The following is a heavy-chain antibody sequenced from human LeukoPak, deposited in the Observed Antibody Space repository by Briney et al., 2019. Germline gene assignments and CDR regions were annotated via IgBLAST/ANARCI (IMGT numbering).Heavy chain of an antibody. V-gene: IGHV3-53*01. D-gene: IGHD4-23*01. CDR2: IYSGGST. Sequence: GGSLRLSCAASGFTVSSNYMSWVRQAPGKGLEWVSVIYSGGSTYYADSVKGRFTISRDNSKNTLYLQMKSLRAEDTAAYYCARDNLSYGGNSGDVGYYYYYYGMDVWGQGTTVTVSS. CDR1: GFTVSSNY. J-gene: IGHJ6*02. CDR3: ARDNLSYGGNSGDVGYYYYYYGMDV.